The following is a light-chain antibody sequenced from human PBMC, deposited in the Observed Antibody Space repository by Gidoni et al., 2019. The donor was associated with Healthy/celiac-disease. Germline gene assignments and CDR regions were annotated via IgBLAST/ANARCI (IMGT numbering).Light chain of an antibody. J-gene: IGLJ1*01. V-gene: IGLV1-40*01. Sequence: QSVLTQPPSVSGAPGQRVTISCTGSSSNIGAGYDVHWCQQLPGTAPKLLIYGNSNRPSGVPDRFSGSKSGTSASLAITGLQAEDEADYYCQSYDSSLSHNYVFGTGTKVTVL. CDR1: SSNIGAGYD. CDR2: GNS. CDR3: QSYDSSLSHNYV.